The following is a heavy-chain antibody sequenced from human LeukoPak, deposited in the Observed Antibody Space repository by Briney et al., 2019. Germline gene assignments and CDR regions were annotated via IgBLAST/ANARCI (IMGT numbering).Heavy chain of an antibody. CDR1: GFTFSSYS. J-gene: IGHJ4*02. V-gene: IGHV3-48*01. D-gene: IGHD3-3*01. CDR2: ISSSSSTI. CDR3: ARDEGFDFFDY. Sequence: PGGSLRLSCAASGFTFSSYSMNWVRQAPGKGLEWVSYISSSSSTIYYADSVKGRFTISRDNAKNSLYLQVNSLRAEDTAVYYCARDEGFDFFDYWGQGTLVTVSS.